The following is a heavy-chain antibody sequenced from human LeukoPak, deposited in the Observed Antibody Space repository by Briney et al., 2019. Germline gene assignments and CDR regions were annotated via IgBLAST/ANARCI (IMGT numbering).Heavy chain of an antibody. CDR1: GFTFSSYA. CDR2: ISYDGSNK. V-gene: IGHV3-30-3*01. Sequence: GGSLRLSCAASGFTFSSYAMHWVRQAPGKGLEWVAVISYDGSNKYYADSVKGRFTISRDNSKNTLYLQMNSLRAEDTAVYYCARDPYDSSGYYYRGFVDWGQGTLVTVSS. CDR3: ARDPYDSSGYYYRGFVD. D-gene: IGHD3-22*01. J-gene: IGHJ4*02.